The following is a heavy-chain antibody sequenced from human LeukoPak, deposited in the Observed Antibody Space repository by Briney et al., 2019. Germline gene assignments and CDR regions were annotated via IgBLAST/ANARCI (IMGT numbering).Heavy chain of an antibody. Sequence: GESMTLSWAASGFTFSSYGMHWVSQVPGKGLEWEAVISYDGSNKYYADSMTGRFTISRDNSKTTLYLQMNSLRAEDTTVYYCAKDLDFTFDYWGQGTLVTVSS. CDR1: GFTFSSYG. CDR3: AKDLDFTFDY. V-gene: IGHV3-30*18. J-gene: IGHJ4*02. CDR2: ISYDGSNK.